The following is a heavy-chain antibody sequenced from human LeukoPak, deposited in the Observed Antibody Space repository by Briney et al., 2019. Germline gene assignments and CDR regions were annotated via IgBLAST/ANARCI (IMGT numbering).Heavy chain of an antibody. V-gene: IGHV4-59*08. CDR2: IYYSGST. D-gene: IGHD3-22*01. J-gene: IGHJ4*02. Sequence: SETLSLTCTVSGGSISSYYWNWIRQPPGKGLEWIGYIYYSGSTNYNPSLRSRVTMSVDTSKNQFSLKLSSVTAADTAVYYCARRTFFDSSGFHFYFDYWGQGTLATVSS. CDR3: ARRTFFDSSGFHFYFDY. CDR1: GGSISSYY.